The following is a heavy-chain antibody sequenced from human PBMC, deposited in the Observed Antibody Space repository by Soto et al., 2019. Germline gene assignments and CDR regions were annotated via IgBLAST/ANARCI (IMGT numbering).Heavy chain of an antibody. CDR3: AKEWGIFGVVRDAFYI. CDR1: GFTFSSYG. Sequence: PGGSLRLSCAASGFTFSSYGMHWVRQAPGKGLEWVAVISYDGSNKYYADSVKGRFTISRDNSKNTLYLQMNSLRAEDTAVYYCAKEWGIFGVVRDAFYIWRQGTMVTVSS. D-gene: IGHD3-3*01. J-gene: IGHJ3*02. V-gene: IGHV3-30*18. CDR2: ISYDGSNK.